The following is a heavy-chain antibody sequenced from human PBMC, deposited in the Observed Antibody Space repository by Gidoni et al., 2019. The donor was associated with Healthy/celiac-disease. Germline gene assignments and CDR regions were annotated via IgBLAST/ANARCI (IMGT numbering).Heavy chain of an antibody. J-gene: IGHJ4*02. D-gene: IGHD5-12*01. CDR1: GFTFSDYY. Sequence: QLHLVESGGGLVKPGGSLRLSCAASGFTFSDYYMSWIRQAPGKGLAWFSYISSSSSYTNYADSVKGRFTISRDNAKNSLYLQMNSLRAEDTAVYYCARGRMATRDYWGQGTLVTVSS. CDR3: ARGRMATRDY. CDR2: ISSSSSYT. V-gene: IGHV3-11*06.